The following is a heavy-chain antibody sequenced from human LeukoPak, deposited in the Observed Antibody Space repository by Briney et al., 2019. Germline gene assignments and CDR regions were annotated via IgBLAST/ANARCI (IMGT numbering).Heavy chain of an antibody. CDR3: AKWGDYDVLTGYYVPDY. Sequence: GGSLRLSCAASGFTFGNYAMSWVRQAPGKGLEWVSAILGSGGSTYYADSVKGRFTVPRDNSKSTLYLQMNSLRAEDTALYYCAKWGDYDVLTGYYVPDYWGQGTLVTVSS. J-gene: IGHJ4*02. CDR2: ILGSGGST. V-gene: IGHV3-23*01. CDR1: GFTFGNYA. D-gene: IGHD3-9*01.